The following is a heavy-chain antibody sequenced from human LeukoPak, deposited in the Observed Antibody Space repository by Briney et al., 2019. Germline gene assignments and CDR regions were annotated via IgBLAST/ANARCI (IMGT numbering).Heavy chain of an antibody. V-gene: IGHV3-30*18. Sequence: GGSLRLSCAASGFTFSSYGMHRVRQAPGKGLEWVAVISYDGSNKYYADSVKGRFTISRDNSKNTLYLQMNSLRAEDTAVYYCAKAHGYSGYGSFDYWGQGTLVTVSS. CDR1: GFTFSSYG. J-gene: IGHJ4*02. D-gene: IGHD5-12*01. CDR2: ISYDGSNK. CDR3: AKAHGYSGYGSFDY.